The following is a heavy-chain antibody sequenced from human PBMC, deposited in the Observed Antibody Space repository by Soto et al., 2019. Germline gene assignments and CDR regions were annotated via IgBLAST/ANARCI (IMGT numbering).Heavy chain of an antibody. CDR3: ARWAHLSIAVAGTSPIHDYYGMDV. V-gene: IGHV3-74*01. J-gene: IGHJ6*02. D-gene: IGHD6-19*01. CDR1: GYTFRSYR. CDR2: INSDGSST. Sequence: GGSLRITSAAFGYTFRSYRIHWVRQTQGKKLVGVSRINSDGSSTSYADSVKGRFTISRDNAKNTLYLQMNSFRAEDTAVYYCARWAHLSIAVAGTSPIHDYYGMDVWVQGTTVTGSS.